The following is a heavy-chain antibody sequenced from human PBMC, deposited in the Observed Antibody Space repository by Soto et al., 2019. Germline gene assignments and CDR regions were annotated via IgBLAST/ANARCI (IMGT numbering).Heavy chain of an antibody. CDR1: GFTVSSNY. CDR3: ARDRGYSYGSYYYYGMDV. CDR2: NCNCDDK. Sequence: PGGSLRLSCAASGFTVSSNYMSWVRQAPGKGLEWVSLNCNCDDKYCADSVKGRFNISRDNSKNTLYLQMSSLRAEDTAVYYCARDRGYSYGSYYYYGMDVWGQGTTVTVSS. J-gene: IGHJ6*02. V-gene: IGHV3-66*03. D-gene: IGHD5-18*01.